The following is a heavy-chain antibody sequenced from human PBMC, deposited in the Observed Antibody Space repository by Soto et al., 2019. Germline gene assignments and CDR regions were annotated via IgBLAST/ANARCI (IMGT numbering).Heavy chain of an antibody. CDR2: IIPILGIA. CDR1: GGTFSSYT. CDR3: ARGCSGGSCYYIFDH. J-gene: IGHJ4*02. Sequence: NVSCKASGGTFSSYTISWVRQAPGQGLEWMGRIIPILGIANYAQKFQGRVTITADKSTSTAYMELSSLRSEDTAVYYCARGCSGGSCYYIFDHWGQGTLVTSPQ. D-gene: IGHD2-15*01. V-gene: IGHV1-69*02.